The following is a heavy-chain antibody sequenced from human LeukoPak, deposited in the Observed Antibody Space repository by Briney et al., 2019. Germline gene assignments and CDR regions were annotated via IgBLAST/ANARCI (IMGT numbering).Heavy chain of an antibody. CDR1: GYTFTGYY. V-gene: IGHV1-2*02. CDR3: ARDGGGGDYYYYYYYMDV. D-gene: IGHD2-21*02. J-gene: IGHJ6*03. CDR2: INPNSGGT. Sequence: ASVKVSCKASGYTFTGYYMHWVRQAPGQGPEWMGWINPNSGGTNYAQKFQGRVTMTRDTSISTAYMELSRLRSDDTAVYYCARDGGGGDYYYYYYYMDVWGKGTTVTVSS.